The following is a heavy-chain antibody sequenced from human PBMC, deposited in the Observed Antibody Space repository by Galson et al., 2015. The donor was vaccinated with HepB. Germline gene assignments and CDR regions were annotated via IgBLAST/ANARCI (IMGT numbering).Heavy chain of an antibody. CDR1: GFTFSSYI. Sequence: SLRLSCAASGFTFSSYIMHWVRQAPGKGLGWVAVISGDGSNKDYADSVKGRFTISRDNSKNTLYLQMNSLRAEDTAVYYCARDGPNGGYSYGQLRPDAFDIWGQGTLVTVSS. D-gene: IGHD5-18*01. CDR2: ISGDGSNK. V-gene: IGHV3-30*04. CDR3: ARDGPNGGYSYGQLRPDAFDI. J-gene: IGHJ3*02.